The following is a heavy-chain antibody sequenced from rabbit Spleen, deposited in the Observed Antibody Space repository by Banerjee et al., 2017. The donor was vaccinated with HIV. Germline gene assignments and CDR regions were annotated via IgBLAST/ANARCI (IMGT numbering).Heavy chain of an antibody. V-gene: IGHV1S40*01. CDR1: GFSFNSGYD. J-gene: IGHJ4*01. CDR3: ARDLTSVIGWNFNL. D-gene: IGHD1-1*01. Sequence: QSLEESGGGLVKPGASLTLTCKASGFSFNSGYDMCWVRQAPGKGLEWVACAYAGSSGSTYSATWAKGRFTISRTSSTTVTLQMTSLTAADTATYFCARDLTSVIGWNFNLWGPGTLVTVS. CDR2: AYAGSSGST.